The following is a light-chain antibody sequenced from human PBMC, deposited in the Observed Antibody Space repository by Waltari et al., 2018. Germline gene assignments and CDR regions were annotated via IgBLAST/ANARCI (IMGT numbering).Light chain of an antibody. V-gene: IGKV1-33*01. CDR1: QDISNY. CDR2: DAS. CDR3: QQHHHVHPP. Sequence: DIQMTQSPSSLSASVGDRVTITCQASQDISNYLNWYQQKPGKAPELLIYDASNLGIGVPSSSSGSGSRTDFTFTNSDLPTEDIATYYCQQHHHVHPPFGPRTTVDIK. J-gene: IGKJ3*01.